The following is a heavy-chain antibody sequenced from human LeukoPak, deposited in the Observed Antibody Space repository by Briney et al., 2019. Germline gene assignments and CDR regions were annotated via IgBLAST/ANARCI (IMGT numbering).Heavy chain of an antibody. CDR1: GGSISSGDYY. V-gene: IGHV4-30-4*01. J-gene: IGHJ6*02. CDR3: ARDPRGILTGPYYFGMDV. CDR2: IYYSGST. Sequence: SETLSLTCTVSGGSISSGDYYWSWIRQPPGKGLEWIGYIYYSGSTYYNPSLKSRVTISVDTSKNQFSLKLSSVTAADTAVYYCARDPRGILTGPYYFGMDVWGQGTTVTVSS. D-gene: IGHD3-9*01.